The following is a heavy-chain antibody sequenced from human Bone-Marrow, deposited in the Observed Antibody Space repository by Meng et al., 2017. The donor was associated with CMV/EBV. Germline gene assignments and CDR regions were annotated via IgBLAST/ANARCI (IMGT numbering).Heavy chain of an antibody. CDR2: IYYSGDT. Sequence: SETLSLTCTVSGGSINSNNYYWGWIRQPPGKGLEWIGSIYYSGDTYYNPSLKSRVTISVDTSKNQFSLKLSSVTAADTAVYYCARDSPVGQLPPHGFDPWGQGTLVTVSS. CDR3: ARDSPVGQLPPHGFDP. CDR1: GGSINSNNYY. V-gene: IGHV4-39*07. J-gene: IGHJ5*02. D-gene: IGHD2-2*01.